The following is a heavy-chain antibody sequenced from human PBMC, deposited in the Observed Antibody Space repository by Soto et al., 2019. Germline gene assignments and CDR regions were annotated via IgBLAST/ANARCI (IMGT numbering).Heavy chain of an antibody. J-gene: IGHJ4*02. V-gene: IGHV3-15*07. Sequence: PGGSLRLSCAASGFTFSNAWMNWVRQAPGKGLEWVGRIKSKNDGGTTDYDAPEKGRYTISRDDSKNSLYLQMNSLKTEDTAVYYCTTELIVVVISYWGQGTLVTVSS. D-gene: IGHD3-22*01. CDR2: IKSKNDGGTT. CDR1: GFTFSNAW. CDR3: TTELIVVVISY.